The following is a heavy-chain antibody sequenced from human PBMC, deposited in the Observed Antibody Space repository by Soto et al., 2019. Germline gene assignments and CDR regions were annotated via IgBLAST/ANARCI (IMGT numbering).Heavy chain of an antibody. J-gene: IGHJ4*02. Sequence: GGSLRLSWAASGFTFRGYAMGWVRQAPGKGLDWVSVISGSGGSTYYADSVKGRFTISRDNSKNTLYLQMYSLRAEDPAVNYGAKDEANSGGYYFDYWGQGTLVTVSS. CDR1: GFTFRGYA. CDR3: AKDEANSGGYYFDY. D-gene: IGHD6-25*01. V-gene: IGHV3-23*01. CDR2: ISGSGGST.